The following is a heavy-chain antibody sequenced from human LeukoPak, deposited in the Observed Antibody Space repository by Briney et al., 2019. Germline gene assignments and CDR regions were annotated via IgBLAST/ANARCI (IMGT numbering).Heavy chain of an antibody. CDR1: GFSFSSYG. D-gene: IGHD2-2*02. J-gene: IGHJ6*02. V-gene: IGHV3-30*03. CDR3: ARDRGYTLRGLAV. CDR2: ISFDGSET. Sequence: GGSLRLSCAASGFSFSSYGTVWARQAPGKGMEWLAVISFDGSETFYADSVEGRFSISRDYSRNAFLQMNSLIPDDTAVYYCARDRGYTLRGLAVWGRGTTVIVS.